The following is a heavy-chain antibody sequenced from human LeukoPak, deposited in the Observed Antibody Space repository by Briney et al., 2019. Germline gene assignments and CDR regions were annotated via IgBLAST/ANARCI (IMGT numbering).Heavy chain of an antibody. Sequence: SGTLSLTCAVSGGSTSSSNWWSWVRQPPGKGLEWIGEIYHSGSTNYNPSLKSRVTISVGKSKNQFSLKLSSVTAADTAVYYCARGPSHPYYYYGMDVWGQGTTVTVSS. V-gene: IGHV4-4*02. CDR1: GGSTSSSNW. CDR3: ARGPSHPYYYYGMDV. CDR2: IYHSGST. J-gene: IGHJ6*02.